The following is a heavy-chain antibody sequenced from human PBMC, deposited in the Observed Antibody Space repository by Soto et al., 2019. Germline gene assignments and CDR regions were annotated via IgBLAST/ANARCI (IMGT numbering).Heavy chain of an antibody. CDR1: VDSVSSSSAA. CDR3: ANGVGYCSSANCSYYYYYMDV. V-gene: IGHV6-1*01. Sequence: PSQTLSLTCAISVDSVSSSSAAWNWIRQSPSRGLEWLGRTYYRSKWYNDYAISVKSRITINPDTSKNQFSLQLNSVTPEDTAVYYCANGVGYCSSANCSYYYYYMDVWGEGTTVTVSS. J-gene: IGHJ6*03. CDR2: TYYRSKWYN. D-gene: IGHD2-2*01.